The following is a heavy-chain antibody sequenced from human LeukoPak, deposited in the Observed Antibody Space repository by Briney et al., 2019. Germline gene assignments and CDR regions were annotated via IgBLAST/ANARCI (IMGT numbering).Heavy chain of an antibody. J-gene: IGHJ4*02. Sequence: ASVKVSCKASGYTFTSYGISWVRQAPGQGLEWMGWISAYNGNTNYAQKLQGRVTMTTDTSTSTAYMELRGLRSDDTAVYYCARVKSQVVVAATNSYYFDYWGQGTLVTVSS. CDR2: ISAYNGNT. V-gene: IGHV1-18*01. CDR3: ARVKSQVVVAATNSYYFDY. D-gene: IGHD2-15*01. CDR1: GYTFTSYG.